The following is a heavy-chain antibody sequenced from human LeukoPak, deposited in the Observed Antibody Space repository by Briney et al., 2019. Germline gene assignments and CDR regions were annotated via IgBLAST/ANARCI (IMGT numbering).Heavy chain of an antibody. J-gene: IGHJ6*02. D-gene: IGHD6-13*01. CDR1: GFTVSSNY. CDR2: IYSGGST. V-gene: IGHV3-53*01. CDR3: ARDYSSSWYAGYYYYGMDV. Sequence: GGSLRLSCAASGFTVSSNYMSWVRQAPGKGLEWVSIIYSGGSTYYADSVKGRFTISRDNSKNTLYLQMNSLRAEDTAVYYCARDYSSSWYAGYYYYGMDVWGQGTTVTVSS.